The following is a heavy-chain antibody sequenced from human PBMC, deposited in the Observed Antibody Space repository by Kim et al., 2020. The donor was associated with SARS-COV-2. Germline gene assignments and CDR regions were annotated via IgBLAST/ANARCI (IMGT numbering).Heavy chain of an antibody. V-gene: IGHV4-34*01. D-gene: IGHD5-18*01. CDR1: GGSFSGYY. Sequence: SETLSLTCAVYGGSFSGYYWSWIRQPPGKGLEWIGEINHSGSTNYNPSLKSRVTISVDTSKNQFSLKLSSVTAADTAVYYCARYSHSYGFYWSSDYWGQGTLVTVSS. CDR2: INHSGST. J-gene: IGHJ4*02. CDR3: ARYSHSYGFYWSSDY.